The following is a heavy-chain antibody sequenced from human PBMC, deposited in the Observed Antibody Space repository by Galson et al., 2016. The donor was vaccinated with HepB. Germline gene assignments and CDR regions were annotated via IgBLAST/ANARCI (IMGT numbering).Heavy chain of an antibody. CDR1: GFSFSNHG. D-gene: IGHD1-26*01. Sequence: SLRLSCAGSGFSFSNHGMSWVRQPPGRGLEWVSGITRTGDATHYADSVKGRFTISRDNSNNTLYLQMTSLRVEDTAVYYCARETLGMKYFDCWGQGSLVTVSS. V-gene: IGHV3-23*01. J-gene: IGHJ4*02. CDR3: ARETLGMKYFDC. CDR2: ITRTGDAT.